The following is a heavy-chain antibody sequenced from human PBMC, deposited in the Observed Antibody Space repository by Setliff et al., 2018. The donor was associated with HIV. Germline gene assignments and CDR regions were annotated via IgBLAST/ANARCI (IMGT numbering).Heavy chain of an antibody. D-gene: IGHD3-3*01. CDR1: GFTFDEYA. V-gene: IGHV3-9*01. CDR2: ITSNSGRI. Sequence: SLRLSCAASGFTFDEYAMHWVRQAPGKGLEWVSGITSNSGRIGYADSIKGRFTISRDNAKGPPFLQMKSLRVEDTALYYCAKPLSPGDYYNFLSGYSXXDYWGQGTRVTVSS. J-gene: IGHJ4*02. CDR3: AKPLSPGDYYNFLSGYSXXDY.